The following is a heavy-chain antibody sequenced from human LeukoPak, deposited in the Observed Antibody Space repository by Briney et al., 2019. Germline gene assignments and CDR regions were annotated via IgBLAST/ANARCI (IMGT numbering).Heavy chain of an antibody. J-gene: IGHJ6*03. CDR1: GFTFSSYW. CDR2: IKQDGSEK. Sequence: PGGSVRLSCAASGFTFSSYWMSWVRQAPGKGLEWVANIKQDGSEKYYVDSVKGRFTISRDNARNSLYLQMNSLRAEDTAVYYCARDHELYCSGGSCSRMDVWGKGTTVTISS. CDR3: ARDHELYCSGGSCSRMDV. V-gene: IGHV3-7*01. D-gene: IGHD2-15*01.